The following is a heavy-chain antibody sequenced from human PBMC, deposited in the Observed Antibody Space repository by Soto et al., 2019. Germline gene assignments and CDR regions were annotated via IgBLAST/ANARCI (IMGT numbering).Heavy chain of an antibody. CDR3: AKDATPDTGWDLDS. J-gene: IGHJ4*02. V-gene: IGHV3-23*01. CDR1: GFTFSGYS. D-gene: IGHD6-19*01. Sequence: VQLLESGGGLVQPGGSLRLSCVASGFTFSGYSMSWVRQVPGRGLEWVASIYPNGATTYYAESVKGRFTISRDNSQNTLYVQMNSLRVEDTAVYFCAKDATPDTGWDLDSWGQGTQVIVSS. CDR2: IYPNGATT.